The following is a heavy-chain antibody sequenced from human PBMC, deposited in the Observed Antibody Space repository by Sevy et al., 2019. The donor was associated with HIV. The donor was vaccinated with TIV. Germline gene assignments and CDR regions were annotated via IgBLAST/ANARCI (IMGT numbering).Heavy chain of an antibody. CDR3: ARYCPVGYCSGFNADYYYSGMDV. CDR2: LDPSDSYT. CDR1: GYSFTSYW. J-gene: IGHJ6*02. Sequence: GESLKISCKGSGYSFTSYWINWVRQMPGKGLEWMGRLDPSDSYTNYSPSFQGHVTISADKSIGTAYLQWSSLKASDTAMYYCARYCPVGYCSGFNADYYYSGMDVWGQGTTVTVSS. V-gene: IGHV5-10-1*01. D-gene: IGHD2-15*01.